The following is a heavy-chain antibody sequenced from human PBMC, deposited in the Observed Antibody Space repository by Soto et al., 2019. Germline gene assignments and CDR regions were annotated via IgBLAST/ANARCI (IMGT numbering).Heavy chain of an antibody. V-gene: IGHV4-30-2*01. J-gene: IGHJ4*02. CDR1: CGSISSGGYS. D-gene: IGHD5-12*01. CDR2: IYHSGST. CDR3: AAGGGLPRYY. Sequence: SETLSHTCSVSCGSISSGGYSWSLIRQPPGKGLEWIGYIYHSGSTYYNPSLKSRVTISVDRSKNQFSLKLSSVTAADTAVYYCAAGGGLPRYYWGQGTLVTVSS.